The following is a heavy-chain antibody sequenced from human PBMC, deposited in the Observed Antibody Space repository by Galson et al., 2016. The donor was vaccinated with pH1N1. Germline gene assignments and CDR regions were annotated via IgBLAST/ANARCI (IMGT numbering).Heavy chain of an antibody. CDR3: AKEIQRGSYGMDV. V-gene: IGHV3-43*01. CDR2: VSWDGGST. CDR1: GSTFHDYT. D-gene: IGHD3-16*01. J-gene: IGHJ6*02. Sequence: SLRLSCAASGSTFHDYTMHWVRQTPGKGLEWVSLVSWDGGSTYYADYVKGRFTVSRDNSKNSLYLQMNSLRSEDTALYYCAKEIQRGSYGMDVWGRGTTVTVSS.